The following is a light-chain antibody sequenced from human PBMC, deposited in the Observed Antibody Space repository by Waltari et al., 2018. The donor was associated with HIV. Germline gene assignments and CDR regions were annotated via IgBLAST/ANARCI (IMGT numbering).Light chain of an antibody. CDR3: AAWDDSLNGM. CDR1: STNIGSNI. V-gene: IGLV1-44*01. CDR2: SND. Sequence: QSVLTQPPSVSGTPGQNVTLSCSGSSTNIGSNIVNWYQQVPEAAPKPRIFSNDQRPSGVPARFSGSNSGTSASLAISGLQSADEADYYCAAWDDSLNGMFGGGTKLTV. J-gene: IGLJ3*02.